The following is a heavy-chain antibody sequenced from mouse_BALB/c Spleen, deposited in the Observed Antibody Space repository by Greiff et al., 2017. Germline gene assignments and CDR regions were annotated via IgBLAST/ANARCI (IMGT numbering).Heavy chain of an antibody. Sequence: VQLQQSGAELAKPGASVKLSCKASGYTFTSYWMHWVKQRPGQGLEWIGYINPSTGYTEYNQKFKDKATLTADKSSSTAYMQLSSLTSEDSAVYYCARFKYGIHFDYWGQGTTLTVSS. J-gene: IGHJ2*01. V-gene: IGHV1-7*01. CDR3: ARFKYGIHFDY. CDR1: GYTFTSYW. D-gene: IGHD2-10*02. CDR2: INPSTGYT.